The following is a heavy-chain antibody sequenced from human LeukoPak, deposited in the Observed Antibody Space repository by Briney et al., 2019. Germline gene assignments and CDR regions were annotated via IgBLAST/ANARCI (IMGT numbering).Heavy chain of an antibody. D-gene: IGHD3-9*01. CDR2: IYSSGST. CDR3: ARGYDILTGQNWFDP. Sequence: SETLSLTCTVSGGSISSYYWSWIRQPAGKGLEWIGRIYSSGSTNYSPSLKSRVTMSVDTSKNQFSLKLSSVTAADTAVYYCARGYDILTGQNWFDPWGQGTLVTVSS. V-gene: IGHV4-4*07. J-gene: IGHJ5*02. CDR1: GGSISSYY.